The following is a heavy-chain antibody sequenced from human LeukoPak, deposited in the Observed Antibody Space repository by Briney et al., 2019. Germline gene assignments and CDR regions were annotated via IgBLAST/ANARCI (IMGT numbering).Heavy chain of an antibody. Sequence: PSGTLSLTCTVSGGSISSSSYYWGWIRQPPGKGLEWIGSIYYSGSTYYNPSLKSRVTISVDTSKNQFSLKLSSVTAADTAVYYCARHPTGYWGQGTLVTVSS. CDR1: GGSISSSSYY. J-gene: IGHJ4*02. V-gene: IGHV4-39*01. CDR2: IYYSGST. CDR3: ARHPTGY.